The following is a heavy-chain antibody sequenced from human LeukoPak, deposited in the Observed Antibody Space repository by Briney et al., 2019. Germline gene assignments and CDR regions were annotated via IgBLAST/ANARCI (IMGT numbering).Heavy chain of an antibody. CDR3: ARGSYTVTTHGYYYGMDV. CDR1: GGTFSSYA. D-gene: IGHD4-17*01. V-gene: IGHV1-69*04. CDR2: IIPILGIA. J-gene: IGHJ6*02. Sequence: SVKVSCKASGGTFSSYAISWVRQAPGQGLEWMGRIIPILGIANYAQKFQGRVTITADKSTGTAYMELSSLRSEDTAVYYCARGSYTVTTHGYYYGMDVWGQGTTVTVSS.